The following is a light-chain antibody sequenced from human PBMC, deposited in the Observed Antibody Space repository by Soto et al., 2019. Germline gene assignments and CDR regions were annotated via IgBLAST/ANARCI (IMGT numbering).Light chain of an antibody. CDR1: SSDVGTYTL. CDR2: EVN. V-gene: IGLV2-23*02. CDR3: SSYSGPTTFDV. Sequence: QSVLTQPASVSGSPGQSITISCTGTSSDVGTYTLVSWYQHHPGKAPKLVIYEVNKRPAGVSKRFSGSKSGDTASLTISGLQAEDEADYYCSSYSGPTTFDVFGTGTKVTVL. J-gene: IGLJ1*01.